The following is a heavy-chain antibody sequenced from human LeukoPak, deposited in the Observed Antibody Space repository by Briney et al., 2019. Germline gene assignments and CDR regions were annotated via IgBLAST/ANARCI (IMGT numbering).Heavy chain of an antibody. D-gene: IGHD2-21*01. J-gene: IGHJ4*02. V-gene: IGHV4-59*12. CDR1: GGSISNYY. CDR3: ARVLVSGEYYFDY. CDR2: IYSSGHT. Sequence: PSETLSLTRTVSGGSISNYYWSWIRQSPGKGLEWIGYIYSSGHTNYNPSLKRRVTISADTSKNQFSLKVTSVTTADTAVYYCARVLVSGEYYFDYWGQGTMVTVSS.